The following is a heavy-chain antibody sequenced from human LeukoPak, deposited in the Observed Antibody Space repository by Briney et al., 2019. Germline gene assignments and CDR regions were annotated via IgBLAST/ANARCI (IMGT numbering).Heavy chain of an antibody. CDR3: VRGGPNKSGWTLDY. Sequence: ASVKVSCKSSGYTLTNYAIHWVRQAPGQRLELMGWFNSDTGNTDYSQKFHGRVTISRDTSANTAYMELNRLRPEDTAVFYCVRGGPNKSGWTLDYWGQGTLVTVSS. D-gene: IGHD6-19*01. J-gene: IGHJ4*02. V-gene: IGHV1-3*01. CDR2: FNSDTGNT. CDR1: GYTLTNYA.